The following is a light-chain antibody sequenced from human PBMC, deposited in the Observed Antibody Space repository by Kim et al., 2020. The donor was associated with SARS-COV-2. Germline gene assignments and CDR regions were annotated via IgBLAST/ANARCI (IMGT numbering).Light chain of an antibody. Sequence: QSALTQPASVSGSPGQSITISCTGTSSDVGGYNFVSWYQQHPGKAPKLMIYDVSNRPSGVSNRFSGSKSANTASLTISGRQAEDEADYYCSSYTSSSTRVFGGGTKLTVL. CDR2: DVS. J-gene: IGLJ3*02. CDR1: SSDVGGYNF. CDR3: SSYTSSSTRV. V-gene: IGLV2-14*03.